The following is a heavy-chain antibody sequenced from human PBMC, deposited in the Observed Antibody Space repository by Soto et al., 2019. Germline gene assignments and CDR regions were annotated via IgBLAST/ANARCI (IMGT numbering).Heavy chain of an antibody. V-gene: IGHV5-51*01. CDR2: IYFGDSSV. Sequence: GESLKISCEGFGFSLNTYWIGWVRQMPEQALEWMGMIYFGDSSVRYSPSFQGRVTISADKSVSTTYLQWSSLKDSDAATYYCARRRNRVGAPFDSWGQGTLVTVSS. CDR1: GFSLNTYW. CDR3: ARRRNRVGAPFDS. D-gene: IGHD1-26*01. J-gene: IGHJ4*02.